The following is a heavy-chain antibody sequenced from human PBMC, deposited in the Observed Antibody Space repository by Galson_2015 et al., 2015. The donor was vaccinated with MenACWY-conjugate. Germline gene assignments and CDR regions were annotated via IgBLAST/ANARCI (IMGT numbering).Heavy chain of an antibody. V-gene: IGHV3-21*01. CDR2: ISSSSSYI. CDR1: GFTFSSYS. J-gene: IGHJ6*02. Sequence: SLRLSCAASGFTFSSYSMNWVRQAPGKGLEWVSSISSSSSYIYYADSVKGRFTISRDNAKNSLYLQMNSLRAEDTAVYYCARDMVRGQNLSYYGMDVWGQGTTVTVSS. CDR3: ARDMVRGQNLSYYGMDV. D-gene: IGHD3-10*01.